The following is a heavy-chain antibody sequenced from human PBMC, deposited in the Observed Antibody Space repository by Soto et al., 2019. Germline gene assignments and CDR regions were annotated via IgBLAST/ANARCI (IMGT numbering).Heavy chain of an antibody. CDR3: ARGTAIVVVVAASYAFDI. CDR2: INPNSGGT. CDR1: GYTFTGYY. J-gene: IGHJ3*02. D-gene: IGHD2-15*01. Sequence: QVQLVQSGAEVKKPGASVKVSCNASGYTFTGYYMHWVRQAPGQGLEWMGWINPNSGGTNYAQKFQGGVTMTRDTSISTAYMEPSRRRSDDTAVYYCARGTAIVVVVAASYAFDIWGQGTMVTVSS. V-gene: IGHV1-2*02.